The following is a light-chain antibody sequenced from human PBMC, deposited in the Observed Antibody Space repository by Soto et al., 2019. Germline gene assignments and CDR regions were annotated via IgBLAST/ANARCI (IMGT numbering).Light chain of an antibody. J-gene: IGLJ2*01. CDR3: ASWDDSLNGVV. CDR2: SNN. V-gene: IGLV1-44*01. Sequence: QSVLTQPPSASGTPGQRDTISCSGGSSNIGSNTVNWYHQLPGTAPKLLIYSNNQRPSGVPDRFSGSTSGTSASLAISGLLSEDEADYYCASWDDSLNGVVFGGGTKLTVL. CDR1: SSNIGSNT.